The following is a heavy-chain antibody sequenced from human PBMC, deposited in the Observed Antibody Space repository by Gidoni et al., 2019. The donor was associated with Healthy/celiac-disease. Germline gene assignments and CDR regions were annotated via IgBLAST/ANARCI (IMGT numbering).Heavy chain of an antibody. CDR3: ARDSFDYGDYRSWYYFDY. D-gene: IGHD4-17*01. CDR2: IIPIFGTA. Sequence: QVQLVQSGAEVKKPGSSVKVSCKASGGTFSSYAISWVRQAPGQGLELMGGIIPIFGTANYAQKFQGRVTITADESTSTAYMELSSLRSEDTAVYYCARDSFDYGDYRSWYYFDYWGREPWSPSPQ. CDR1: GGTFSSYA. V-gene: IGHV1-69*01. J-gene: IGHJ4*02.